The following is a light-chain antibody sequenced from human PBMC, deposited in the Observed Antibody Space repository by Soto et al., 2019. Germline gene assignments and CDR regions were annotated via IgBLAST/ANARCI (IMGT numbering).Light chain of an antibody. V-gene: IGKV3-20*01. CDR1: QSVSSSD. J-gene: IGKJ1*01. Sequence: IVLTQSPGTLSLSPWERATLSCRASQSVSSSDLAWYQQKPGQAPRLLIYGASSRATGIPDRFSGSGSGTDFTLTISGLEPEDSAAYYCQRHGATFGQGTKVDI. CDR3: QRHGAT. CDR2: GAS.